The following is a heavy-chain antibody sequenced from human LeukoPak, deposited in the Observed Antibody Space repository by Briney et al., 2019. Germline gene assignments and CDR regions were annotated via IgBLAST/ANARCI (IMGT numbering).Heavy chain of an antibody. J-gene: IGHJ5*02. V-gene: IGHV1-2*02. Sequence: ASVKVSCKASGYTFDGYYMHWVRRAPGQGLEWLGWINPDKGATKTAQKFRDRVIMTTDKSLATAYMEVTNLTSDDTAVYFCTRSSWDCSSGSCYTNMNFDPWGQGSLVTVSS. CDR1: GYTFDGYY. CDR2: INPDKGAT. D-gene: IGHD2-15*01. CDR3: TRSSWDCSSGSCYTNMNFDP.